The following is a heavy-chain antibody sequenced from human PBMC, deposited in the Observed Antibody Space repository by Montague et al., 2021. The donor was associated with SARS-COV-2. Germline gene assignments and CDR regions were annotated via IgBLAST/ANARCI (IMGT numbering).Heavy chain of an antibody. J-gene: IGHJ4*02. CDR2: TYYSGST. V-gene: IGHV4-59*08. CDR3: VRHASYSSGWDFEGSFGY. D-gene: IGHD6-19*01. CDR1: GASISSYY. Sequence: SETLSLTCPVSGASISSYYWSWIRQPPGQGLEWIGNTYYSGSTNYNPSLKSRVTISVDTSKNQFSLKLSSVTAADTAVYYCVRHASYSSGWDFEGSFGYWGQGTLVTVSS.